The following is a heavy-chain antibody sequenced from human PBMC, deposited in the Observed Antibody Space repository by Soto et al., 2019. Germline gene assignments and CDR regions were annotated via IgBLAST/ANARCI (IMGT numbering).Heavy chain of an antibody. CDR2: IYYSGST. V-gene: IGHV4-31*03. CDR3: AGEVAARPDYYYYGMDV. D-gene: IGHD6-6*01. J-gene: IGHJ6*02. Sequence: PSETLSLTCTVSSGSISSGGYYWSWIRQHPGKGLEWIGYIYYSGSTYYNPSLKSRVTISVDTSKNQFSLKLSSVTAADTAVYYCAGEVAARPDYYYYGMDVWGQGTTVTVS. CDR1: SGSISSGGYY.